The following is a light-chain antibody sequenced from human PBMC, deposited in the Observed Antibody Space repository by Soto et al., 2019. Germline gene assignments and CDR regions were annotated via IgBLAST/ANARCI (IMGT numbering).Light chain of an antibody. J-gene: IGLJ3*02. CDR2: DNN. V-gene: IGLV1-51*01. Sequence: QSVLTQPPSVSAAPGQKVTVSCSGSSSNIGNNHVSWSQHLPGTAPKVLIYDNNKRPSGIPDRFSGSKSATSATLDITGLRTGDEADYYCGSWDRSLRGWVFGGGTKLTVL. CDR1: SSNIGNNH. CDR3: GSWDRSLRGWV.